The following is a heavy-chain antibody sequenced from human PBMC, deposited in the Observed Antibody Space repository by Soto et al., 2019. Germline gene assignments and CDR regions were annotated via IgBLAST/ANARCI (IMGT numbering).Heavy chain of an antibody. CDR1: GGTFSTYS. D-gene: IGHD3-3*01. Sequence: QVQLVQSGAEVKKPGSSVKVSCKDSGGTFSTYSMFWVRQSPGQGLEWMGRIIPMLGIRNFAQKFQDRVTITEDKSTAKAHMKLSCLRSEEAALYYCTIGSWTDEVFDIRGQGTM. V-gene: IGHV1-69*02. CDR2: IIPMLGIR. J-gene: IGHJ3*02. CDR3: TIGSWTDEVFDI.